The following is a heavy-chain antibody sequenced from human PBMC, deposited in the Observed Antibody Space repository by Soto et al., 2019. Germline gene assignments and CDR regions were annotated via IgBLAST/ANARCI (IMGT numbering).Heavy chain of an antibody. D-gene: IGHD6-19*01. Sequence: SGPTLMNPTQTLTLTCTFSGFSLTTSGMCVSWVRQPPGKAPEWLALINWGDYKYYTTSLKTRLTIARDTSKNQVVLTVTNMDPLDTAPYYCVRTEYSSGWYGYLGMDVWGQGTMVTVSS. CDR1: GFSLTTSGMC. CDR3: VRTEYSSGWYGYLGMDV. CDR2: INWGDYK. V-gene: IGHV2-70*20. J-gene: IGHJ6*02.